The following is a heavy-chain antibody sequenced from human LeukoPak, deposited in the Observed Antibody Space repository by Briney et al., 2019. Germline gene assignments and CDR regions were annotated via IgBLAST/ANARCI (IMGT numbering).Heavy chain of an antibody. CDR3: ARTIGLMVYAGMLDWFDP. CDR1: GGSISNYY. Sequence: SETLSLTCTVSGGSISNYYWSWIRQPAGKGLEWIGRISTGGSTNYNSSLKSRVTMSVDTSKNQFSLKLSSVAAADTAVYYCARTIGLMVYAGMLDWFDPWGQGTLVTVSS. V-gene: IGHV4-4*07. J-gene: IGHJ5*02. CDR2: ISTGGST. D-gene: IGHD2-8*01.